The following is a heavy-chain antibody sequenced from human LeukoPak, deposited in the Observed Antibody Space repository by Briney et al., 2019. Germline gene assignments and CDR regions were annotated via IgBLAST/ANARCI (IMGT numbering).Heavy chain of an antibody. CDR3: ASVRMGATPFDY. CDR1: GYTFTGYY. D-gene: IGHD1-26*01. V-gene: IGHV1-2*02. J-gene: IGHJ4*02. Sequence: GASVKVSCKASGYTFTGYYMHWVRQAPGQGLEWMGWINPNSGGTNYAQKFQGRVTMTRDTSIGTGYMELTRLRSDDTAVYYCASVRMGATPFDYWGQGTLVTVSS. CDR2: INPNSGGT.